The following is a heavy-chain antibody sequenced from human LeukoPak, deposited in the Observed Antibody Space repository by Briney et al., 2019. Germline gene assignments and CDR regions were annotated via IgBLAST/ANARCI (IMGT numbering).Heavy chain of an antibody. Sequence: PGGSLRLSCAASGFTFSTYGMHWVRQAPGKGLEWVAVIQNDASTRNYVDSVKGRFTIPRDNSENTVFLQMDSLRVEDTAVYYCARELSQIVWGGLDYGGQGTLVSVSS. CDR3: ARELSQIVWGGLDY. CDR2: IQNDASTR. J-gene: IGHJ4*02. CDR1: GFTFSTYG. V-gene: IGHV3-33*05. D-gene: IGHD2-21*01.